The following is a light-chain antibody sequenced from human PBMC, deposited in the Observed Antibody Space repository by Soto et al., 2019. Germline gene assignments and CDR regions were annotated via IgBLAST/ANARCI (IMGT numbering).Light chain of an antibody. CDR1: QSVTSSY. J-gene: IGKJ1*01. CDR2: GAT. V-gene: IGKV3-15*01. Sequence: EIVLTQSPGTLSLSPGERATLSCRTSQSVTSSYLAWYQQKPGQAPRLLIHGATTRATGIPARFSGSGSGTEFTLTISSLQSEDFAVYYCQQYNNWPRTFGQGPRWIS. CDR3: QQYNNWPRT.